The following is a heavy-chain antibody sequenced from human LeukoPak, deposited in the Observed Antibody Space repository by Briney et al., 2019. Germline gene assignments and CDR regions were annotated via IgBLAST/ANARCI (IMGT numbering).Heavy chain of an antibody. CDR3: ARHNSGSYPAFDY. V-gene: IGHV4-34*01. Sequence: SETLSLTCAVYRGSFSGYYWSWIRQPPGKGLEWIGEINHSGSTNYNPSLKSRVTISVDTSKNQFSLKLSSVTAADTAVYYCARHNSGSYPAFDYWGQGTLVTVSS. J-gene: IGHJ4*02. CDR2: INHSGST. D-gene: IGHD1-26*01. CDR1: RGSFSGYY.